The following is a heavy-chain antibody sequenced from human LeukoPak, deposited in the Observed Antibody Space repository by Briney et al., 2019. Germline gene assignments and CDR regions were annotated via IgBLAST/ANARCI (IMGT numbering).Heavy chain of an antibody. Sequence: QPGGSLRLSCAASGFTFSTYWMHWVRQVPGKGLVWVSHINSDGSSPSYADSVKGRFTISRDNAKNTLYLQMNSLRAEDTAVYYCARSRYSGSYFHHWGQGTLVTVSS. CDR3: ARSRYSGSYFHH. J-gene: IGHJ1*01. CDR2: INSDGSSP. V-gene: IGHV3-74*01. D-gene: IGHD1-26*01. CDR1: GFTFSTYW.